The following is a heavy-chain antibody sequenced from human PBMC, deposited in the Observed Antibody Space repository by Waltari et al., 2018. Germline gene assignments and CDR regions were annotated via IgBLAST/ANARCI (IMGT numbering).Heavy chain of an antibody. D-gene: IGHD3-3*01. Sequence: QLQLQESGPGLVKPSETLSLTCTVSGGSISSSSYYWGWIRQPPGKGMEWIGSIYYSGSTYYNPSLKGRGTISVAPSKNQVALKLSSVTAADTAVYYCAVGPPGDFWSGYYTSPYFDYWGQGTLVTVSS. CDR3: AVGPPGDFWSGYYTSPYFDY. V-gene: IGHV4-39*01. J-gene: IGHJ4*02. CDR1: GGSISSSSYY. CDR2: IYYSGST.